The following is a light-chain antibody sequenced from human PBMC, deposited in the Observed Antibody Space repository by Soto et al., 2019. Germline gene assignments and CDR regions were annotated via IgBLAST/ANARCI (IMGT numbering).Light chain of an antibody. Sequence: EIVLTQSPGTLSLSPGERATLSCGASQSLSSSYLAWYQQKPGQAPRLLIYGASSRATGIPDRFSGSGSGTDFTLTISRLEPEDFAVYYCQQYAGSRTFGQGTKVDIK. CDR2: GAS. J-gene: IGKJ1*01. CDR1: QSLSSSY. CDR3: QQYAGSRT. V-gene: IGKV3-20*01.